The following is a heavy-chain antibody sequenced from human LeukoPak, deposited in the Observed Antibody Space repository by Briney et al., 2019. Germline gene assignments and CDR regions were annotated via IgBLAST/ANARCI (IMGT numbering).Heavy chain of an antibody. Sequence: PGGSLRLSCAASGFTFSSYSMNCGRQAPGEGLGWVSYISSSGSTIYYADSVKGRFTISRDNAKNTLYLRMNSLTAEYTAVYYCAELSITMIGGVWGKGTTVTISS. D-gene: IGHD3-10*02. J-gene: IGHJ6*04. CDR1: GFTFSSYS. V-gene: IGHV3-48*04. CDR2: ISSSGSTI. CDR3: AELSITMIGGV.